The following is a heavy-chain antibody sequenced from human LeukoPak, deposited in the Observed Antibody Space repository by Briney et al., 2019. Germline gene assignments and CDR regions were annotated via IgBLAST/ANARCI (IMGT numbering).Heavy chain of an antibody. CDR2: ISSSSSTI. CDR3: ARVNDCSGGSCYSDWFEP. CDR1: GFTLSSYS. J-gene: IGHJ5*02. D-gene: IGHD2-15*01. V-gene: IGHV3-48*01. Sequence: GGSLRLSCAASGFTLSSYSMNWVRQAPGKGLEWVSYISSSSSTIYYADSVKGRFTISRDNAKNSLYLQMNSLRAEDTAVYYCARVNDCSGGSCYSDWFEPCGQGTLVTVSS.